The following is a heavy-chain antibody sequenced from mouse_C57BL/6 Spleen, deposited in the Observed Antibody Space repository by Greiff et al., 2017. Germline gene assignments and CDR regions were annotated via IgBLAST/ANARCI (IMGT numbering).Heavy chain of an antibody. CDR2: INPNNGGT. V-gene: IGHV1-18*01. J-gene: IGHJ3*01. Sequence: EVKLMESGPELVKPGASVKIPCKASGYTFTDYNMDWVKQSHGKSLEWIGDINPNNGGTIYNQKFKGKATLTVDKSSSTAYMELRSLTSEDTAVYYCARGGLYDYDGSWFAYWGQGTLVTVSA. CDR1: GYTFTDYN. CDR3: ARGGLYDYDGSWFAY. D-gene: IGHD2-4*01.